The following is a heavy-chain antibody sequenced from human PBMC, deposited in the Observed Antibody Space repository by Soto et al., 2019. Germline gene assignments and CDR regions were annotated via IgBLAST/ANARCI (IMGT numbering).Heavy chain of an antibody. Sequence: PGESLTISWNGSGYSFTSYWISWVRQRPGKGLEWMGRIDPSDSQTYYSPSLRGHVTISVTKSITTVFLQWSSLRASDTAMYYCARQIYDSDTGPNFQYYFDSWGQGTPVTAPQ. CDR3: ARQIYDSDTGPNFQYYFDS. J-gene: IGHJ4*02. CDR2: IDPSDSQT. V-gene: IGHV5-10-1*01. D-gene: IGHD3-22*01. CDR1: GYSFTSYW.